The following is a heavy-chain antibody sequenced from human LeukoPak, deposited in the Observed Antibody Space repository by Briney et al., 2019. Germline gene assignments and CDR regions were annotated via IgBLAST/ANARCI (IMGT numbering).Heavy chain of an antibody. V-gene: IGHV3-53*01. J-gene: IGHJ5*02. D-gene: IGHD4-17*01. Sequence: PGGSLRLSCAASGFTGSNNYMSWVCQAPGKGLEWVSAIHSSGGAYYADSVKGRFTISRDTSKNTLYLQINSLRVEDTAVYYCIVFGDSNHWGQGTLVTVSS. CDR3: IVFGDSNH. CDR2: IHSSGGA. CDR1: GFTGSNNY.